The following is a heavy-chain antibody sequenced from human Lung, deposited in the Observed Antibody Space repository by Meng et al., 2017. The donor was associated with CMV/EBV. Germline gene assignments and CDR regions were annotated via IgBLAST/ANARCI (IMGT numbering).Heavy chain of an antibody. CDR2: IYYSGST. V-gene: IGHV4-59*01. CDR3: ARVRLVGGSPWFDS. CDR1: GGSISSYY. Sequence: GSLRLSCTVSGGSISSYYWTWIRQPPGKGLEFIGNIYYSGSTNYNSSLESRVTISVDTSKKQFSLKLSSVTAADTAVNYCARVRLVGGSPWFDSWGQGTLVTVSS. J-gene: IGHJ5*01. D-gene: IGHD1-26*01.